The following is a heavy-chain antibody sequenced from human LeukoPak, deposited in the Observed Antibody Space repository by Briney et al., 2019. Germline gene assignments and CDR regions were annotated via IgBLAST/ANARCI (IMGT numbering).Heavy chain of an antibody. D-gene: IGHD3-22*01. CDR1: GYTLTELS. CDR2: FDPEDGET. CDR3: ATQRPPQGIVVVAKPPYYYYYMDV. J-gene: IGHJ6*03. V-gene: IGHV1-24*01. Sequence: ASVKVSCKVSGYTLTELSMHWVRQAPGKGLEWMGGFDPEDGETIYAQKFQGRVTMTEDTSTDTAYMELSSLRSEDTAVYYRATQRPPQGIVVVAKPPYYYYYMDVWGKGTTVTVSS.